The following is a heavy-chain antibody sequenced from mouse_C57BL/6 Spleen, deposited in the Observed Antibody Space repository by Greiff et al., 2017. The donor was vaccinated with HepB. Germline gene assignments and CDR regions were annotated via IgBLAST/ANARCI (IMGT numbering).Heavy chain of an antibody. CDR3: ARSGYSNYEYYYAMDY. D-gene: IGHD2-5*01. CDR2: IHPNSGST. Sequence: QVQLQQPGAELVKPGASVKLSCKASGYTFTSYWMHWVKQRPGQGLEWIGMIHPNSGSTNYNEKFKSKATLTVDKSSSTAYMQLSSLTSEDSAVYYCARSGYSNYEYYYAMDYWGQGTSVTVSS. V-gene: IGHV1-64*01. CDR1: GYTFTSYW. J-gene: IGHJ4*01.